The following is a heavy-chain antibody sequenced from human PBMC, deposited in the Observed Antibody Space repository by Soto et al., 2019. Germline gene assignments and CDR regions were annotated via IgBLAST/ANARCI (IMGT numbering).Heavy chain of an antibody. J-gene: IGHJ4*02. CDR2: INHSGST. CDR3: ARGGGYAGVDY. Sequence: QVQLQQWGAGLLKPSETLSLTCAVYGGSFSAYYWSWIRQPPGKGLEWIGEINHSGSTNYNPSLKSRGAISVDRSKTQFSLKLSSVTAPDTAVYYCARGGGYAGVDYWGQGTLVTVSS. V-gene: IGHV4-34*01. D-gene: IGHD5-12*01. CDR1: GGSFSAYY.